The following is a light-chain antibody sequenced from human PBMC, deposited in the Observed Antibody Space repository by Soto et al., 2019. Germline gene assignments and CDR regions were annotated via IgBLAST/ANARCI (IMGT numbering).Light chain of an antibody. CDR2: DSS. V-gene: IGKV3D-15*01. Sequence: IVMTQSPATLSVSPGERVTLSCSASANVGTNVAWYQQKPGQAPRLLIYDSSTRATGIPDTFSGSGSMTDFTLTISSLHPEESAVYYCQQYHNWGLSFGGGTKVEI. CDR1: ANVGTN. J-gene: IGKJ4*01. CDR3: QQYHNWGLS.